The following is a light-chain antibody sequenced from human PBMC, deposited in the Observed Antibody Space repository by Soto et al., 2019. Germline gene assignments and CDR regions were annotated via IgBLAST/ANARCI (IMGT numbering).Light chain of an antibody. V-gene: IGKV1-5*03. CDR3: LQYQSYWT. CDR2: QAS. CDR1: QSISRQ. J-gene: IGKJ1*01. Sequence: DIQMTQSPSTLSASVGDRVSITCRASQSISRQLAWYQQKPGKAPNLLIYQASNLETGVPSRFTGSGSGTEFTLTISSLHPDDLATYYGLQYQSYWTFGQGTKVEVQ.